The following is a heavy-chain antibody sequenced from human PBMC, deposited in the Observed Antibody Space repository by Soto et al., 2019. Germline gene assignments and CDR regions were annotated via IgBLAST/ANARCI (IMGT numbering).Heavy chain of an antibody. CDR1: GFTFSSYG. J-gene: IGHJ6*02. CDR3: ANGKKGLYDSSGYPGHYYYYYYGMDV. D-gene: IGHD3-22*01. CDR2: ISYDGSNK. V-gene: IGHV3-30*18. Sequence: GGSLRLSCAASGFTFSSYGMHWVRQAPGKGLEWVAVISYDGSNKYYADSVKGRFTISRDNSKNTLYLQMNSLRAEDTAVYYCANGKKGLYDSSGYPGHYYYYYYGMDVWGQGTTVTVSS.